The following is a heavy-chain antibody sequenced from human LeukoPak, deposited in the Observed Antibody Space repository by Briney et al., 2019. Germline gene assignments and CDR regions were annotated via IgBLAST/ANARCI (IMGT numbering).Heavy chain of an antibody. V-gene: IGHV3-30*02. CDR2: IRYDGSKS. Sequence: GGSLRLSCAASGFTFNSDGMHWVRQAPGKGLGWGAFIRYDGSKSYFADSVKGRFALSRDNSKNTLYLQMSSLRPEDTAVYFCAKDGGSGSYFAFDIWGQGTMVTVSS. D-gene: IGHD1-26*01. CDR1: GFTFNSDG. J-gene: IGHJ3*02. CDR3: AKDGGSGSYFAFDI.